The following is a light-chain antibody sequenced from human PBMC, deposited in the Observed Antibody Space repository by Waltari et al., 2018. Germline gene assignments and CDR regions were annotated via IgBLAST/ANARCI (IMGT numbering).Light chain of an antibody. CDR1: QSISRY. J-gene: IGKJ1*01. V-gene: IGKV1-39*01. CDR2: AAS. Sequence: DIQMTQSPSSLSASVGDRVSITCRASQSISRYLHWYQQKPGKAPKLLIYAASSLHSGVPSRFSGSGSGTDFTLTISSLQPEDFASYYCQQSYSSPPTFGQGTKVDIK. CDR3: QQSYSSPPT.